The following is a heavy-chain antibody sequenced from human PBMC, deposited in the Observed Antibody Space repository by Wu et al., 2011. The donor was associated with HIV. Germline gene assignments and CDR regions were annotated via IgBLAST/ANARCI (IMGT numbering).Heavy chain of an antibody. CDR3: ATVAGAAAGEAFDV. D-gene: IGHD6-13*01. J-gene: IGHJ3*01. CDR1: GYTFVAYY. CDR2: ISTYSGNT. Sequence: QVQLVQSGAEVKKPGASMKVSCRASGYTFVAYYIHWVRQAPGQGLEWMGWISTYSGNTKYAQRLQGRVSMTTDTPANIAYMELRSLRSDDTAVYYCATVAGAAAGEAFDVWGQGTMVTVSS. V-gene: IGHV1-18*04.